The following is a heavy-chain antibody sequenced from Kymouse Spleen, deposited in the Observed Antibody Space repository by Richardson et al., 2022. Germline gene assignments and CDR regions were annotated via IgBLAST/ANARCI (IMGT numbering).Heavy chain of an antibody. Sequence: QVQLQESGPGLVKPSETLSLTCTVSGGSISSYYWSWIRQPPGKGLEWIGYIYYSGSTNYNPSLKSRVTISVDTSKNQFSLKLSSVTAADTAVYYCARSRYNWNYYFDYWGQGTLVTVSS. CDR2: IYYSGST. CDR1: GGSISSYY. CDR3: ARSRYNWNYYFDY. D-gene: IGHD1-7*01. J-gene: IGHJ4*02. V-gene: IGHV4-59*01.